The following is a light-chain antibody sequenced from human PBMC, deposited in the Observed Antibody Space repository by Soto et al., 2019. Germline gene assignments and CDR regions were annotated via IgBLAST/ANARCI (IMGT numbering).Light chain of an antibody. J-gene: IGKJ5*01. CDR2: KAT. V-gene: IGKV1-5*03. CDR3: QQYNSYPFT. CDR1: QRIDTW. Sequence: IHLTQSPSTLSASLGHRVTITCRASQRIDTWVAWYQQKPGTAPKLLVYKATILQSGVLSRFSGSGSGTEVTLAISSLQPEDFATYYCQQYNSYPFTFGQGTRLEIK.